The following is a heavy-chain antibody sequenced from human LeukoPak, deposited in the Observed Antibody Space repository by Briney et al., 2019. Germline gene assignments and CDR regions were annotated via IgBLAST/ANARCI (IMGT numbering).Heavy chain of an antibody. Sequence: SETLSLTCTVSGGSISSYYWSWIRQPPGKRLEWIGYIYDSGSTNYNPSPKSRVTISVDTSKNQFSLKLSSVTAADTAVYYCARVGGTNYYYYGMDVWGQGTTVTVSS. D-gene: IGHD1-1*01. CDR3: ARVGGTNYYYYGMDV. J-gene: IGHJ6*02. CDR1: GGSISSYY. CDR2: IYDSGST. V-gene: IGHV4-59*01.